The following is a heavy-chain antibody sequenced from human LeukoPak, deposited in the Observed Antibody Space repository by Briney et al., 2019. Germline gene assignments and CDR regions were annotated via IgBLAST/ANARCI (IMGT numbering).Heavy chain of an antibody. Sequence: GGSLRLSCAASGLTFSSYEMNWVRQAPGKGLEWVSYISSSGSTIYYADSVKGRFTISRDNAKNSLYLQMNSLRAEDTAVYYCAELGITMIGGVWGKGATVTISS. CDR1: GLTFSSYE. J-gene: IGHJ6*04. CDR3: AELGITMIGGV. V-gene: IGHV3-48*03. D-gene: IGHD3-10*02. CDR2: ISSSGSTI.